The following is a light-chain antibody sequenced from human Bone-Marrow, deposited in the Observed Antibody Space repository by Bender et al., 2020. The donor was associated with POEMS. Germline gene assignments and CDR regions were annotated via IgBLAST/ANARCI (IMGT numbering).Light chain of an antibody. V-gene: IGLV1-47*01. CDR1: RSNIGDNY. Sequence: QSVLTQPPSASGTPGQRVTLSCSGSRSNIGDNYLYWYQQLPGTAPKLLIYRNDQRPSGVPDRLSGSKSGNTASLTISGLQADDEADYYCCSYAGRYTVVFGGGTQLTVL. J-gene: IGLJ2*01. CDR2: RND. CDR3: CSYAGRYTVV.